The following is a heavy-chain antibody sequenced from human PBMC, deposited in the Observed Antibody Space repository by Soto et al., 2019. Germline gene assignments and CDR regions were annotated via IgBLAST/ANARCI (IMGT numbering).Heavy chain of an antibody. D-gene: IGHD3-3*01. Sequence: SETLSLTCAVSGGSISGSSFYWGWIRQPPEKGLESIGSIHYSGSTYYNPSLKSRVTMSVDTSKNQFSLKLTSVTAADTAVYYCARGGKYYDFWSGYYMDYYYGMDVWGQGTTVTVSS. CDR3: ARGGKYYDFWSGYYMDYYYGMDV. J-gene: IGHJ6*02. CDR2: IHYSGST. V-gene: IGHV4-39*02. CDR1: GGSISGSSFY.